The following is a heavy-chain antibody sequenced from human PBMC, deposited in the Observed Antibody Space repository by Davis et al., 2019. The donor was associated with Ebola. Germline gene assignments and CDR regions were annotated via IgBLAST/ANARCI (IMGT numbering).Heavy chain of an antibody. CDR3: ARGGREWELPYYFDY. Sequence: SVQVSCQASGGTFSSYAISWVRQAPGQGLEWMGGIIPIFGTANYAQKFQGRVTITADESTSTAYMELSSLRSEDTAVYYCARGGREWELPYYFDYWGQGTLVTVSS. CDR2: IIPIFGTA. CDR1: GGTFSSYA. J-gene: IGHJ4*02. V-gene: IGHV1-69*13. D-gene: IGHD1-26*01.